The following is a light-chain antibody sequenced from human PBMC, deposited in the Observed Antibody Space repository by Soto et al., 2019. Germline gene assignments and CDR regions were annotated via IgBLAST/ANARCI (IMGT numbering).Light chain of an antibody. J-gene: IGKJ4*01. Sequence: IQMTQSPSSLSASVGDRVTITCRASQGIRNDLGWYQQEPGKAPKLLIYRASNLQSGVPSRFIGSGSGTEFTLTINNLQPEDFATYFCQQYDDYPLTFGGGTKVEIK. CDR1: QGIRND. V-gene: IGKV1-17*02. CDR3: QQYDDYPLT. CDR2: RAS.